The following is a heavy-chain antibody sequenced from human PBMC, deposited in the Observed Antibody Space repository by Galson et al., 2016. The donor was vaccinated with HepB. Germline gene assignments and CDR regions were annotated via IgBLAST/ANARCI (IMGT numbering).Heavy chain of an antibody. CDR3: ARDWNCTTPTRCYNCFDP. V-gene: IGHV1-18*01. CDR1: GYTFDNYG. D-gene: IGHD2/OR15-2a*01. Sequence: SVKVSCKASGYTFDNYGISWVRQVPGQGLEWMGWISTHNGKTNYAQGLQGRLTLTTDTSTNTAYMELRSLTSDDTATYFCARDWNCTTPTRCYNCFDPWGQGTLVIVAS. CDR2: ISTHNGKT. J-gene: IGHJ5*02.